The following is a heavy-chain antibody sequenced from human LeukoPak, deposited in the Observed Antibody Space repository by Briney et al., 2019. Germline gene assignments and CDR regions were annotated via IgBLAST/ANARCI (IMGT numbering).Heavy chain of an antibody. CDR2: IGGGGGST. Sequence: GGSLRLSCAASGFTFTSYAMHWVRQAPGKGLEWVSAIGGGGGSTYYADSVKGRFTISRDNSKNSLYLQMNSLRTEDTALYYCAKCVYSNIYYWFDPWGQGTLVSVSS. CDR1: GFTFTSYA. CDR3: AKCVYSNIYYWFDP. J-gene: IGHJ5*02. D-gene: IGHD6-13*01. V-gene: IGHV3-43*02.